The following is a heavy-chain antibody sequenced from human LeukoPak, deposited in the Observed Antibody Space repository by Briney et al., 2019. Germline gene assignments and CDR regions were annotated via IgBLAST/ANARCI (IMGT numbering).Heavy chain of an antibody. Sequence: PGGSLRLSCAASGFTFNNYWMHWVRQAPGKGLVWVSHINSDGSSTTYADSVKGRFTISRDNAKNTLYLQMNSLRAEDTAVCYCARVHGYVSGAFDYWGQGSLVTVSS. CDR2: INSDGSST. D-gene: IGHD5-12*01. V-gene: IGHV3-74*03. CDR1: GFTFNNYW. J-gene: IGHJ4*02. CDR3: ARVHGYVSGAFDY.